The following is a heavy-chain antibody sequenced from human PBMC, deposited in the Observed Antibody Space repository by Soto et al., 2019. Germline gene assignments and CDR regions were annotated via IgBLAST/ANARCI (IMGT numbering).Heavy chain of an antibody. CDR3: ARGSRLLFASVYYYYYMDV. D-gene: IGHD2-21*01. CDR2: INHSGST. Sequence: QVQLQQWGAGLLKPSETLSLTCAVYGGSFSGYYWSWIRQPPGKGLEWIGEINHSGSTNYNPSLKSRVTISVDTSKNQFSLKLSSVTAADTAVYYCARGSRLLFASVYYYYYMDVWGKGTTVTVSS. CDR1: GGSFSGYY. J-gene: IGHJ6*03. V-gene: IGHV4-34*01.